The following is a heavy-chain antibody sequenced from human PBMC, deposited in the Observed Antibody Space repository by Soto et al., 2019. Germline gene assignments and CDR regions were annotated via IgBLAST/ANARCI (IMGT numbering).Heavy chain of an antibody. Sequence: GGSLRLSCAASGFTFSSYAMSWVRQAPGKGLEWVSAISGSGGSTYYTGLVKGRFTITRDNSKNTLYLQMNSLIDEDTAVYYCAKGPSGGGGSCYSDYWGQGTLVTVSS. D-gene: IGHD2-15*01. CDR1: GFTFSSYA. CDR2: ISGSGGST. J-gene: IGHJ4*02. V-gene: IGHV3-23*01. CDR3: AKGPSGGGGSCYSDY.